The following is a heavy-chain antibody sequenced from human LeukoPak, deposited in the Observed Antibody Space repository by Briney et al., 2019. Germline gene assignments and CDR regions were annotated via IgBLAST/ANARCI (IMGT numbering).Heavy chain of an antibody. D-gene: IGHD1-26*01. CDR3: ARDAPTWELLRSVWFDP. CDR2: ISAYNGNT. J-gene: IGHJ5*02. CDR1: GYTFTSYG. V-gene: IGHV1-18*01. Sequence: ASVKVSCKASGYTFTSYGISWVRQAPGQGLEWMGWISAYNGNTNYAQKLQGRVTMTTDTSTSTAYMELRSLRSDDTDVYYCARDAPTWELLRSVWFDPWGQGTLVTVSS.